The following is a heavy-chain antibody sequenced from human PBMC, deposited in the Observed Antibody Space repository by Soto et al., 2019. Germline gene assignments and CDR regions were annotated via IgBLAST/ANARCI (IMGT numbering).Heavy chain of an antibody. CDR2: IYYSGST. V-gene: IGHV4-59*01. CDR1: GCSISSYY. Sequence: SETLSLTCTVSGCSISSYYWSWIRQPPGKGLEWIGYIYYSGSTNYNPSLKSRVTISVDTSKNQFSLKLSSVTAADTAVYYCAEGDGYNFAYWGQGTLVTVSS. D-gene: IGHD5-12*01. CDR3: AEGDGYNFAY. J-gene: IGHJ4*02.